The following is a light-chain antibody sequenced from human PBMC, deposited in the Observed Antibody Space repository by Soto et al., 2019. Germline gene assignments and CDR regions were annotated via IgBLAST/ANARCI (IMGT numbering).Light chain of an antibody. J-gene: IGLJ1*01. V-gene: IGLV1-36*01. Sequence: QSVLTQPPSVSEAPRQRVTISCSGSRSNIGNNGVSWFQQFPGKAPKLLIYYDDLLPSGVSDRFSGSKSGTSASLAISGLQSEDEADYYCSSYTGGNPSYVFGTGTKVTVL. CDR1: RSNIGNNG. CDR2: YDD. CDR3: SSYTGGNPSYV.